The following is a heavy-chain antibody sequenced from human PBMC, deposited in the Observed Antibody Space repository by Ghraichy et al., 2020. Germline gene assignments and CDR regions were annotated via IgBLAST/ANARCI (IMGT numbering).Heavy chain of an antibody. CDR2: IYTSGST. CDR1: GGSISSYY. CDR3: ARGGGWYKGMDWYFDL. D-gene: IGHD6-19*01. Sequence: SETLSLTCTVSGGSISSYYWSWIRQPAGKGLEWIGRIYTSGSTNYNPSLKSRVTMSVDTSKNQFSLKLSSVTAADTAVYYCARGGGWYKGMDWYFDLWGRGTLVTVSS. V-gene: IGHV4-4*07. J-gene: IGHJ2*01.